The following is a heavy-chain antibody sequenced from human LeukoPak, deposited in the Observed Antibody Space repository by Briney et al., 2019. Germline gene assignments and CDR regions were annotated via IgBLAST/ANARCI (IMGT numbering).Heavy chain of an antibody. CDR1: GFTFSSYG. D-gene: IGHD2-15*01. V-gene: IGHV3-66*01. CDR2: IYSGGST. Sequence: GGSLRLSCAASGFTFSSYGMSWVRQAPGKGLEWVSVIYSGGSTYYADSVKGRFTISRDNSKNTLYLQMNSLRAEDTAVYYCASTVGYCSGGSCPSSDVWGKGTTVTISS. CDR3: ASTVGYCSGGSCPSSDV. J-gene: IGHJ6*04.